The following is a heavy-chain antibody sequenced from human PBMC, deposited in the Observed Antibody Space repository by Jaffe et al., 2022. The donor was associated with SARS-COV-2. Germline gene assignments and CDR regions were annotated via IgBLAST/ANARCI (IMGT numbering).Heavy chain of an antibody. CDR3: AREPKNWQAPTYYFDY. V-gene: IGHV1-46*01. Sequence: QVQLVQSGAEVRKPGASVKISCKTSGYSFTDYYLHWVRQAPGQGLEWMGIIDPTDGRTTYVEAFQGRVTMTSDTSTNTVHMELSSLGSEDAAVFYCAREPKNWQAPTYYFDYWGQGTLVLVSS. CDR2: IDPTDGRT. D-gene: IGHD1-1*01. J-gene: IGHJ4*02. CDR1: GYSFTDYY.